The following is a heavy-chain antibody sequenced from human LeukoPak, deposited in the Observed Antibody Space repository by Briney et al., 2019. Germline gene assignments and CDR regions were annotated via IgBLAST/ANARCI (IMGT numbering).Heavy chain of an antibody. D-gene: IGHD6-13*01. CDR1: GYTFTDYY. Sequence: ASVKVSCKASGYTFTDYYIHWVRQAPGQGLEWMGWTNPNTGDTDYAQNFQGRVTMTRDTFVTTVYMEVNSLRSDDTAVYYCARTGAEQQLVLAWFDPWGQGTLVTVSS. J-gene: IGHJ5*02. CDR2: TNPNTGDT. CDR3: ARTGAEQQLVLAWFDP. V-gene: IGHV1-2*02.